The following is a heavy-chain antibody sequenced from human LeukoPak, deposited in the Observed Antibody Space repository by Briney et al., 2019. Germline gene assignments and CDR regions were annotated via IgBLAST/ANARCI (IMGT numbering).Heavy chain of an antibody. CDR1: GYTFTKFG. CDR3: ARDYPQYRNRGYSGYGTFDY. D-gene: IGHD5-12*01. Sequence: ASVKVSCKASGYTFTKFGVSWLRQAPGQGLEWLGWFSAYNGNTNYAQNFQGRVTLTTDTSTSTAHLELTSLRSDDTAVYFCARDYPQYRNRGYSGYGTFDYWGQGTLVTVSS. CDR2: FSAYNGNT. V-gene: IGHV1-18*01. J-gene: IGHJ4*02.